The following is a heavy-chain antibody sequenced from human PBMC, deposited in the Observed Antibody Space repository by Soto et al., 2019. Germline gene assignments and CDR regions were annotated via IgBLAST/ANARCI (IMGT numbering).Heavy chain of an antibody. J-gene: IGHJ3*02. V-gene: IGHV1-18*01. CDR3: ARDFWEYGGSWFDTFDI. Sequence: ASVKVSCKASGYTFTTYGISWVRQAPGQGLEWMGWVSGSNGNTNYAQKLQGRATMTTDTSTSTAYMELRSLRSDDTAVCYCARDFWEYGGSWFDTFDIWGQGTMVTVS. CDR1: GYTFTTYG. CDR2: VSGSNGNT. D-gene: IGHD6-13*01.